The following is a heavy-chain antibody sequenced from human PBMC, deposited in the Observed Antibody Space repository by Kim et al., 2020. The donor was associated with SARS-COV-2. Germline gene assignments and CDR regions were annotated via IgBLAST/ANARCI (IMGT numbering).Heavy chain of an antibody. J-gene: IGHJ4*02. CDR2: IESGNGNT. V-gene: IGHV3-23*01. CDR1: GFTFSNYA. D-gene: IGHD6-19*01. CDR3: AKLTSGWFEDY. Sequence: GGSLRLSCAASGFTFSNYAMTWVRQAPGMGLEWVSAIESGNGNTYYADSVRGRFTISRDDSENTLSLQMNSLRVEDTAVYYCAKLTSGWFEDYWGQGTLVTVSS.